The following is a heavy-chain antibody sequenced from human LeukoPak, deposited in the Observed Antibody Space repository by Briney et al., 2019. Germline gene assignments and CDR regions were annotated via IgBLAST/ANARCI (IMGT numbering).Heavy chain of an antibody. D-gene: IGHD6-19*01. CDR1: GGSINNYY. CDR2: IYTSGDT. Sequence: PSETLSLTCTVSGGSINNYYWSWIRQSADKGLEWIGRIYTSGDTNYNPSLKSRVTMSVDTSNNQFSLKLSSVTAADTAVYYCAKSELALTVGYYFDFWGQGTLVTVSS. J-gene: IGHJ4*02. CDR3: AKSELALTVGYYFDF. V-gene: IGHV4-4*07.